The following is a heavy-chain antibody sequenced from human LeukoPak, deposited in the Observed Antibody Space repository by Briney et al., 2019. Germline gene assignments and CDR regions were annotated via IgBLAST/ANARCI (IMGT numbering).Heavy chain of an antibody. CDR1: GFTFSSYS. CDR2: ISSSSSYI. D-gene: IGHD2-2*01. V-gene: IGHV3-21*01. J-gene: IGHJ3*02. Sequence: GGSLRLSCAASGFTFSSYSMNWVRQAPGKGLEWVSSISSSSSYIYYADSVKGRFTISRDNAKNSLYLQMNSLRAEDTAVYYCARAGSTSPDAFDIWGQGTMVTVSS. CDR3: ARAGSTSPDAFDI.